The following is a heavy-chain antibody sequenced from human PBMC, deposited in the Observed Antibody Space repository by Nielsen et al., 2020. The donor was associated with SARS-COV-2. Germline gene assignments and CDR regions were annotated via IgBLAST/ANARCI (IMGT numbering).Heavy chain of an antibody. Sequence: GESLKISCTASGFTFGDYAMSWFRQAPGKGLEWVGFIRSKAYGGTTEYAASVKGRFTISRDDSKNTLYLQMSSLRAEDTAVYYCVKDRRAADWGQGTLVTVSS. V-gene: IGHV3-49*03. CDR2: IRSKAYGGTT. D-gene: IGHD1-14*01. CDR1: GFTFGDYA. CDR3: VKDRRAAD. J-gene: IGHJ4*02.